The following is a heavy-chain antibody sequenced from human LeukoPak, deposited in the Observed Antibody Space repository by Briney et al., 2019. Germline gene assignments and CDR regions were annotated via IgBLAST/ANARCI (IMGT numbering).Heavy chain of an antibody. J-gene: IGHJ4*02. CDR3: TKGQQQYPRSVDY. V-gene: IGHV3-23*01. Sequence: GGSLRLSCAASGLTFSSYAMNWVRQAPGKGLEWVSGISGSGDSTYYADSVKGRFTISRDNSKITVYLQMNSLRAEDTAVYYCTKGQQQYPRSVDYWGQGTLVAVSS. D-gene: IGHD6-13*01. CDR2: ISGSGDST. CDR1: GLTFSSYA.